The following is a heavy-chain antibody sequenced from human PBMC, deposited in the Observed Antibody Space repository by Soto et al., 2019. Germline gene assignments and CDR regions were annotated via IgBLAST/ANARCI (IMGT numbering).Heavy chain of an antibody. CDR2: ISGSGGST. D-gene: IGHD3-16*02. CDR1: GFTFSSYA. J-gene: IGHJ4*02. Sequence: LRLSCAASGFTFSSYAMSWVRQAPGKGLEWVSAISGSGGSTYYADSVKGRFTISRDNSKNTLYLQMNSLRAEDTAVYYCAKDHIMITFGGVIGTYFDYWGQGTLVTVSS. V-gene: IGHV3-23*01. CDR3: AKDHIMITFGGVIGTYFDY.